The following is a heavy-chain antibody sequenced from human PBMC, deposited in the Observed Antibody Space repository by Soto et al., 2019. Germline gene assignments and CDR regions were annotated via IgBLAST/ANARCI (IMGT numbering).Heavy chain of an antibody. D-gene: IGHD5-18*01. CDR2: ISYDGSNK. CDR1: GFTFSSYA. J-gene: IGHJ4*02. V-gene: IGHV3-30-3*01. Sequence: QVQLVESGGGVVQPGRSLRLSCAASGFTFSSYAMHWVRQAPGKGLEWVAVISYDGSNKYYADSVKGRFTISRDNSKNTLYLQMTSLRAEDTAVYYCARAGYSYARDPFDYWGQGTLVTVSS. CDR3: ARAGYSYARDPFDY.